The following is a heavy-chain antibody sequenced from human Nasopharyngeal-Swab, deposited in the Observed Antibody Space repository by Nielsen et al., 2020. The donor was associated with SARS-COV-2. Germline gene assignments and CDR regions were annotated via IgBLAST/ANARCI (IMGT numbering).Heavy chain of an antibody. CDR2: IYYSGGT. CDR3: ARKDYKTSAFDI. Sequence: WIRQPPGKGLEWIGSIYYSGGTYYNPSLKSRVTISVDTSKNQFSLKLSSVTAADTAVYYCARKDYKTSAFDIWGQGTMVTVSS. J-gene: IGHJ3*02. D-gene: IGHD4-11*01. V-gene: IGHV4-39*07.